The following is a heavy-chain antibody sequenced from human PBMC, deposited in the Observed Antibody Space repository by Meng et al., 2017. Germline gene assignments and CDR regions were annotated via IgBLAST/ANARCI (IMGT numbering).Heavy chain of an antibody. CDR1: GYTFTSYG. CDR2: ISAYNGNT. J-gene: IGHJ3*02. Sequence: ASVKVSCKASGYTFTSYGISWVRQAPGQGLEWMGWISAYNGNTNYAQKLQGRVTMTTDTSTRTAYMELRSLRSDDTAVYYCASWIAAAGTDAFDIWGQGTMVTVSS. V-gene: IGHV1-18*01. D-gene: IGHD6-13*01. CDR3: ASWIAAAGTDAFDI.